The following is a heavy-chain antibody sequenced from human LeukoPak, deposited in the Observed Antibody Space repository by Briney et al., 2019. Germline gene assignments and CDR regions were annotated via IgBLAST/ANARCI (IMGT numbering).Heavy chain of an antibody. J-gene: IGHJ3*01. Sequence: PGGSLRLCCAASGFTFSDYAMHWVRQAPGKGLEWVAVLSYGGTNKYYADSVKGRFTISRDNSKNTMFLQMNSLRAEDTAVYHCARDRSGYANDAFDFWGQGTMVTVSS. D-gene: IGHD3-3*01. CDR3: ARDRSGYANDAFDF. CDR1: GFTFSDYA. CDR2: LSYGGTNK. V-gene: IGHV3-30-3*01.